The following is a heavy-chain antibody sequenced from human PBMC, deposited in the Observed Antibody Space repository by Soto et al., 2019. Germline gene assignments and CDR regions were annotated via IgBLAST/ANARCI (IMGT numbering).Heavy chain of an antibody. CDR3: ARAPTPYYDYIWGSYCPDIQQDAFDI. V-gene: IGHV1-69*02. D-gene: IGHD3-16*01. CDR1: GGTFSSYT. J-gene: IGHJ3*02. Sequence: QVQLVQSGAEVKKPGSSVKVSCKASGGTFSSYTISWVRQAPGQGLEWMGRIIPILGIANYAQKFQGRVTITADKSTSTAYMELSSLRSEDTAVYYCARAPTPYYDYIWGSYCPDIQQDAFDIWGQGTMVTVSS. CDR2: IIPILGIA.